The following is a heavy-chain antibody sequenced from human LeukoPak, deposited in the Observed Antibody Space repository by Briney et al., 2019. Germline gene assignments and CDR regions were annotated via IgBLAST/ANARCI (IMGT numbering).Heavy chain of an antibody. V-gene: IGHV4-30-2*01. D-gene: IGHD4-23*01. J-gene: IGHJ3*02. CDR2: IYHSGGT. CDR3: ARSTRSGYGYGGNQDDAFDI. Sequence: SETLSLTCTVSGGSISSGGYYWSWIRQPPGKGLEWIGYIYHSGGTYYNPSLKSRVTISVDRSKNQFSLKLSSVTAADTAVYYCARSTRSGYGYGGNQDDAFDIWGQGTMVTVSS. CDR1: GGSISSGGYY.